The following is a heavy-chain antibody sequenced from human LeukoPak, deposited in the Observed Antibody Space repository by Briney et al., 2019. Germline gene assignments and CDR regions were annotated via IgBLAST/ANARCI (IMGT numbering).Heavy chain of an antibody. D-gene: IGHD6-13*01. CDR1: GFTFSTYA. J-gene: IGHJ4*02. CDR3: ARVHGSSWHHYFDY. V-gene: IGHV3-33*01. CDR2: IWYDGSNK. Sequence: GGSLRLSCVASGFTFSTYAMHWVRQAPGKGLEWVAVIWYDGSNKYYADSVKGRFTISRDNSKNTLYLQMNSLRDEDTAVYYCARVHGSSWHHYFDYWGQGTLVTVSS.